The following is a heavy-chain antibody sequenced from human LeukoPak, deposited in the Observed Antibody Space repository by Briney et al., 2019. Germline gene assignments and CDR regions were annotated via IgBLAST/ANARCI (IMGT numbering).Heavy chain of an antibody. Sequence: SETLSLTCTVSGGSISSSNYYWGWIRQPPGKGLERIGSIYYSGSTYYNPSLKSRVTISVDTSKSQFSLKLSSVTAADTAVYYCARHYSSSWPLYYFDYWGQGTLVTVSS. CDR2: IYYSGST. CDR3: ARHYSSSWPLYYFDY. D-gene: IGHD6-13*01. J-gene: IGHJ4*02. V-gene: IGHV4-39*01. CDR1: GGSISSSNYY.